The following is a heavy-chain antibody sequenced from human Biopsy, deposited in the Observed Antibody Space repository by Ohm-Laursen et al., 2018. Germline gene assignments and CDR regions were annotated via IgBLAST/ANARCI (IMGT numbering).Heavy chain of an antibody. J-gene: IGHJ6*02. Sequence: TQTLTLTCTLSGFSLNTRGMSVTWIRQPPGKALEWLARIDWDDAKFYNGSLKTRFTISKDTSENHVVLTLSDVDPVDTATYYCARIPILVVPAAIVYRHRRHLQGLDVWGQGTTVIVSS. CDR1: GFSLNTRGMS. V-gene: IGHV2-70*16. D-gene: IGHD2-2*02. CDR2: IDWDDAK. CDR3: ARIPILVVPAAIVYRHRRHLQGLDV.